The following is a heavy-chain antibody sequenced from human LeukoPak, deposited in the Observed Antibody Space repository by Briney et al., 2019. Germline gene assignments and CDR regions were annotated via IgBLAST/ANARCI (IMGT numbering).Heavy chain of an antibody. V-gene: IGHV3-53*01. Sequence: GGSLRLSCAASGFSFSTYSFSWVRQAPGKGLEWVSVIYSGGSTYSADSVKGRFTISRDNSKNTLYLQMNSLRAEDTAVYYCASTIFGVLYWGQGTLVTVSS. CDR1: GFSFSTYS. D-gene: IGHD3-3*01. CDR2: IYSGGST. CDR3: ASTIFGVLY. J-gene: IGHJ4*02.